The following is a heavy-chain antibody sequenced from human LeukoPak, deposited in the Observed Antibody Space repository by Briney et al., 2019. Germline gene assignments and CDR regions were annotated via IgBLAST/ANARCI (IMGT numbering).Heavy chain of an antibody. CDR3: ARVGYSSSWEIFDY. D-gene: IGHD6-13*01. Sequence: ASVKVSCKASGYTFTDYYMHWVRQAPGQGLEWMGWINPNSGGTNYAQKFQGRVTMTRDTSTSTVYMELSSLRSEDTAVYYCARVGYSSSWEIFDYWGQGTLVTVSS. CDR2: INPNSGGT. V-gene: IGHV1-2*02. J-gene: IGHJ4*02. CDR1: GYTFTDYY.